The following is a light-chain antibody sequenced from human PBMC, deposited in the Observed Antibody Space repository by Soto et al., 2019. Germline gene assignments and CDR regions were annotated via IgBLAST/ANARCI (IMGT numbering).Light chain of an antibody. V-gene: IGKV3-20*01. Sequence: EIVLTQSPGTLSLSPGERATLSCRASQSVSGNYIAWYQQKPGQAPRLLIYGASSRATGIPDRFSGSGSGTDFTLTISRLEPEDFAVYYCQQYDSKPQTFGQGTTVEI. J-gene: IGKJ1*01. CDR3: QQYDSKPQT. CDR1: QSVSGNY. CDR2: GAS.